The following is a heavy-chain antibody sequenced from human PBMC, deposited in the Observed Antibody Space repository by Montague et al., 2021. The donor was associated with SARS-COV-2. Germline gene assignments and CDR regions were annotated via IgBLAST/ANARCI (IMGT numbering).Heavy chain of an antibody. D-gene: IGHD3-10*01. CDR1: GGSISGSNW. Sequence: SETLSLTCGVSGGSISGSNWWSWVHQPPGKGLEWIGEIYHTGSTNYNPSLKSRVTISVDKSKNQFSLKLTSVTAADTAVYYCVAAGYYSLDHWGQGTLVTVSS. V-gene: IGHV4-4*02. J-gene: IGHJ4*02. CDR3: VAAGYYSLDH. CDR2: IYHTGST.